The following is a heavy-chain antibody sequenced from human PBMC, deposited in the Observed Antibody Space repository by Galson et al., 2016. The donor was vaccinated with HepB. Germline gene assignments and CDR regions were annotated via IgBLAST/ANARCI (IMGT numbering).Heavy chain of an antibody. CDR2: TYYRSKWYN. Sequence: CAISWDSVSSSSAAWNWIRQSPSRGLEWLGRTYYRSKWYNDYALSVKSRISIDPDTSKNQFSLQLNSVTPEDTAGYYCAASYFDSSGYAEGFDYWGQGTLVTVSS. CDR1: WDSVSSSSAA. D-gene: IGHD3-22*01. J-gene: IGHJ4*02. V-gene: IGHV6-1*01. CDR3: AASYFDSSGYAEGFDY.